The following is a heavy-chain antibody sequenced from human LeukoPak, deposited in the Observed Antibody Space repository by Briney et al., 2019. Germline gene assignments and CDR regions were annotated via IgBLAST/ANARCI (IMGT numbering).Heavy chain of an antibody. Sequence: NPSETLSLTCTVSGGSISSSSYYWGWIRQPPGKGLEWIGSIYYSGSTYYNPSLKSRVTISLDTSKNQFSLKLSSVTAADTAVYYCARANYYDSIGYSRGAFDIWGQGTMVPVSS. CDR1: GGSISSSSYY. J-gene: IGHJ3*02. D-gene: IGHD3-22*01. V-gene: IGHV4-39*07. CDR3: ARANYYDSIGYSRGAFDI. CDR2: IYYSGST.